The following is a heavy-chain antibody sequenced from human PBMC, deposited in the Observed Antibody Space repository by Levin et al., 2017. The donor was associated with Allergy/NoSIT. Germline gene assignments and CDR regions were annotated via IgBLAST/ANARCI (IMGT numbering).Heavy chain of an antibody. Sequence: GESLKISCAASRFTLSKYAMSWVRQAPGKGLEWVSGISGSGGSTYYADSVKGRFTISRDNSKNTLYLQMNSLRAEDTAVYYCAKELGLSSWTSYYYYYGMDVWGQGTTVTVSS. D-gene: IGHD6-13*01. CDR2: ISGSGGST. CDR1: RFTLSKYA. CDR3: AKELGLSSWTSYYYYYGMDV. J-gene: IGHJ6*02. V-gene: IGHV3-23*01.